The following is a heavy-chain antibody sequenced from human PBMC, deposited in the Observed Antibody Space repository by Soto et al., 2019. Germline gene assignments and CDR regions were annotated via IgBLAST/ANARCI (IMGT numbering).Heavy chain of an antibody. CDR2: IYYSGST. J-gene: IGHJ4*02. D-gene: IGHD3-10*01. Sequence: PSETLSLTCTVSGGSISSGDYYWSWIRQPPGKGLEWIGYIYYSGSTYYNPSLKSRVTISVDTSKNQFSLKLSSVTAADTAVYYCARHRYYGSGRHTQVGVYYFDYWGQGTLVTVSS. V-gene: IGHV4-30-4*01. CDR3: ARHRYYGSGRHTQVGVYYFDY. CDR1: GGSISSGDYY.